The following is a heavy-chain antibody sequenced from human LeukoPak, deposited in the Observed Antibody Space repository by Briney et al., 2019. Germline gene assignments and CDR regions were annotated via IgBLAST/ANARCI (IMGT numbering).Heavy chain of an antibody. CDR3: VXHHXXXRPGXXFDS. D-gene: IGHD1-1*01. V-gene: IGHV4-59*08. J-gene: IGHJ4*02. CDR2: IFYGGST. Sequence: SETLSLTCTVSTDSFNSYYWSWIRQSPGRRLEWLGSIFYGGSTNDNPSFESRVTLSIGSSRKQFSLQMTSLTATDTAVYFCVXHHXXXRPGXXFDSWGPGLLVTVSS. CDR1: TDSFNSYY.